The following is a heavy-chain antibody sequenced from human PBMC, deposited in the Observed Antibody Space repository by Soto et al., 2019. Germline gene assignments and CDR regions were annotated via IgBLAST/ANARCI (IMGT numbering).Heavy chain of an antibody. D-gene: IGHD1-26*01. CDR3: ARGDWDKKDYYYYGMDV. CDR1: GGTFSSYA. J-gene: IGHJ6*02. Sequence: SVKVSCKASGGTFSSYAISWVRQAPGQGLEWMGGIIPIFGTANYAQKFQGRVTITADESTSTAYMELSSLRSEDTAVYYCARGDWDKKDYYYYGMDVWGQGTTVTVSS. V-gene: IGHV1-69*13. CDR2: IIPIFGTA.